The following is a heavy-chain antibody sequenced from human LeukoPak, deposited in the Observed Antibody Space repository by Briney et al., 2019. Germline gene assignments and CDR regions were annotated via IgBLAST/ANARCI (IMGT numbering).Heavy chain of an antibody. CDR1: GYTFTGYY. V-gene: IGHV1-2*02. Sequence: ASVKVSCKASGYTFTGYYMHWVRQAPGQGLEWMGWINPNSGGTNYAQKFQGRVTMTRDTSISTAYMGLSRLRSDDTAAYSCARWGGDILTGYSPFDYWGQGTLVTVSS. D-gene: IGHD3-9*01. J-gene: IGHJ4*02. CDR3: ARWGGDILTGYSPFDY. CDR2: INPNSGGT.